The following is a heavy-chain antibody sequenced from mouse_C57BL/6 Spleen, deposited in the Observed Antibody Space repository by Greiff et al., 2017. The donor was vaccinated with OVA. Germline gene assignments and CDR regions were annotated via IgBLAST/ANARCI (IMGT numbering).Heavy chain of an antibody. CDR1: GFTFTAYY. Sequence: EVMLVASGGGLVQPGGSLSLSCAASGFTFTAYYMSWVRQPPGQALEWLGFIRNKANGYTTEYSASVKGRFTISRDNSQSILYLQMHALRAEDSATYYCARGDYYGSSYAMDYWGQGTAVTVSS. CDR3: ARGDYYGSSYAMDY. D-gene: IGHD1-1*01. V-gene: IGHV7-3*01. CDR2: IRNKANGYTT. J-gene: IGHJ4*01.